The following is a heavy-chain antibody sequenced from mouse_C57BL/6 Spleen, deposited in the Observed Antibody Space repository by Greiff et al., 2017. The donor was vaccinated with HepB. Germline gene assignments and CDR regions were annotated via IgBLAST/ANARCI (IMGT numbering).Heavy chain of an antibody. CDR2: IYPGDGDT. Sequence: VKLMESGAELVKPGASVKISCKASGYAFSSYWMNWVKQRPGKGLEWIGQIYPGDGDTNYNGKFKGKATLTADKSSSTAYMQLSSLTSEDSAVYFCANRDDGAMDYGGQGTSVTVSS. D-gene: IGHD2-12*01. V-gene: IGHV1-80*01. CDR3: ANRDDGAMDY. J-gene: IGHJ4*01. CDR1: GYAFSSYW.